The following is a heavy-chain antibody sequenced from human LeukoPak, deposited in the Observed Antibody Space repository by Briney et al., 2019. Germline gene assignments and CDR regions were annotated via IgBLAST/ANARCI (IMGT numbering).Heavy chain of an antibody. Sequence: ASVKVSCKASGYTFTGYYMHWVRQAPGQGLEWMGWISAYNGNTNYAQEFQGRVTMTTDTSTSTAYMELRSLRSDDTAVYYCARGIAAAGIDPWGQGTLVTVSS. J-gene: IGHJ5*02. CDR1: GYTFTGYY. V-gene: IGHV1-18*04. D-gene: IGHD6-13*01. CDR3: ARGIAAAGIDP. CDR2: ISAYNGNT.